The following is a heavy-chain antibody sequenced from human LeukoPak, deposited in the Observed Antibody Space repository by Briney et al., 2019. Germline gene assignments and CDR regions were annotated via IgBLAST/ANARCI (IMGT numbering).Heavy chain of an antibody. Sequence: PSETLSLTCAVYGGSFATFYWSWIRQPPGKGLEWIGEGIHGGRTNYNPSLKSRVAISGDKSRKQVSLTLDSVTAADTAVYFFARRASIYDGVGYYHRFDFWGQGTPVTVSS. CDR2: GIHGGRT. CDR3: ARRASIYDGVGYYHRFDF. J-gene: IGHJ4*02. V-gene: IGHV4-34*12. CDR1: GGSFATFY. D-gene: IGHD3-22*01.